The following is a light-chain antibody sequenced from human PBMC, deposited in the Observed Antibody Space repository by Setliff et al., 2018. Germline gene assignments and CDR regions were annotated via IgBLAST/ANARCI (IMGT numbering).Light chain of an antibody. CDR1: SNDVSGYNY. CDR2: DVS. CDR3: LSYTSKTTHAL. J-gene: IGLJ2*01. Sequence: QSALTQPPSASGSPGQSVTISCTGTSNDVSGYNYVSWYQQHPGKAPQLMIYDVSKRPSGVSDRFSGSKSGNTASLTISGLQAEDEADYYCLSYTSKTTHALFGGGTKVTVL. V-gene: IGLV2-14*03.